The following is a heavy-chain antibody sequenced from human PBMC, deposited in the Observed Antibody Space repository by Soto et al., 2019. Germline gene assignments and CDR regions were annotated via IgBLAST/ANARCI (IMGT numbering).Heavy chain of an antibody. Sequence: QLLESGGGLVQPGGSLRLSCAASGFTFSNYAMSWLRQPPGKGLEWVSAISGSGDRTYYADSVKGRFTISRDKSKNTLSLQMNSLRAEDSAVYYCVKERSGHSYADSWGQGTLVTVSS. D-gene: IGHD5-18*01. CDR1: GFTFSNYA. J-gene: IGHJ4*02. CDR2: ISGSGDRT. V-gene: IGHV3-23*01. CDR3: VKERSGHSYADS.